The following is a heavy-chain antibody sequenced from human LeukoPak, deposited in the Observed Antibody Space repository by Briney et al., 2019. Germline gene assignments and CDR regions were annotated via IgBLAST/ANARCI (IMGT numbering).Heavy chain of an antibody. CDR1: GGSFSGYY. D-gene: IGHD1-26*01. V-gene: IGHV4-34*01. J-gene: IGHJ4*02. Sequence: SETLSLTCAVYGGSFSGYYWSWIRQPPGKGLEWIGEINHSGSTNYNPSLKSRVTISVDTSKNQFSLKLSSVTAADTAVYYCARGKLPPRYWGRGTLVTVSS. CDR3: ARGKLPPRY. CDR2: INHSGST.